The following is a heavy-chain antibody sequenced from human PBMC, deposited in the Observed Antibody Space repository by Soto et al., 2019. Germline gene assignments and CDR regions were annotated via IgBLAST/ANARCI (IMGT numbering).Heavy chain of an antibody. CDR1: GGTFSSYY. V-gene: IGHV1-46*01. CDR2: INPSGGST. J-gene: IGHJ5*02. D-gene: IGHD3-3*01. Sequence: ASVKVSCKASGGTFSSYYMHWVRQAPGQGLEWMGIINPSGGSTSYAQKFQGRVTMTRDTSTSTVYMELSSLRSEDTAVYYCARGDTIFGVVLAWFDPWGQGTLVTVSS. CDR3: ARGDTIFGVVLAWFDP.